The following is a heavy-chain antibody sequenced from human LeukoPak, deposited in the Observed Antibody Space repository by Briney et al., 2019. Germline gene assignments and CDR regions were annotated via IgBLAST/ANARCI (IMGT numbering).Heavy chain of an antibody. CDR1: GGSISSGSYY. CDR2: IYTSGST. CDR3: ARDRLSSGWYDPENYYYYYMDV. Sequence: PSQTLSLTCTVSGGSISSGSYYWSWIRQPAGKGLEWIGRIYTSGSTNYNPSLKSRVTISVDTSKNQFSLKLSSVTAADTAVYYCARDRLSSGWYDPENYYYYYMDVWGKGTTVTVSS. D-gene: IGHD6-19*01. V-gene: IGHV4-61*02. J-gene: IGHJ6*03.